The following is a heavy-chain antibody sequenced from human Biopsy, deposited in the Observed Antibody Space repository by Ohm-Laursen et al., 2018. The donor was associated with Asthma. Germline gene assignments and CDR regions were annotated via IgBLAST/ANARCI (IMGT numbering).Heavy chain of an antibody. CDR2: IIPIFGTA. CDR1: GGTFSSYS. D-gene: IGHD2-15*01. V-gene: IGHV1-69*01. CDR3: AREVSMVVYGYYYFAMDV. Sequence: SSVKVSCNASGGTFSSYSVSWVRQAPGQGLEWMGGIIPIFGTANYAQKFQGRVTFTADESTSSAYMELSSLTSEDSAVYYCAREVSMVVYGYYYFAMDVWGQGTTVTVSS. J-gene: IGHJ6*02.